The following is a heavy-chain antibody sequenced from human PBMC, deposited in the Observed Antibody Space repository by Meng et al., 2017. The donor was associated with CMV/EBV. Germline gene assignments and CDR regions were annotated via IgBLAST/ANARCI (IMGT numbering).Heavy chain of an antibody. CDR3: QLRGY. J-gene: IGHJ6*02. CDR1: GFNFSNYE. Sequence: GESLKISCAASGFNFSNYEMNWVRQAPGKGLEWLSYISSSGNTKYYADSVKGRFTISRDNAKNSLYLQMNSLRPEDAAVYSCQLRGYWGQGTTVTVSS. D-gene: IGHD4-17*01. V-gene: IGHV3-48*03. CDR2: ISSSGNTK.